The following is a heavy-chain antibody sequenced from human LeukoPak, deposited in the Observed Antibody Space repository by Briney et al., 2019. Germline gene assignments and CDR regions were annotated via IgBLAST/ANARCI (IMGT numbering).Heavy chain of an antibody. CDR3: ASFLVDTAMVVYYYYMDV. Sequence: ASVKVSCKASGYTFTSYYMHWVRQAPGQGLEWMGIINPSGGSTSYAQKFQGRVTKTRDTSTSTVYMELSSLRSEDTAVYYCASFLVDTAMVVYYYYMDVWGKGATVTVSS. CDR2: INPSGGST. V-gene: IGHV1-46*01. CDR1: GYTFTSYY. J-gene: IGHJ6*03. D-gene: IGHD5-18*01.